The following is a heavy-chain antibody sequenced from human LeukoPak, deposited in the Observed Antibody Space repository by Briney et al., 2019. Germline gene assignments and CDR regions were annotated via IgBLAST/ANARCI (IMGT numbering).Heavy chain of an antibody. CDR1: GFTFSSYW. D-gene: IGHD3-10*01. Sequence: GGSLRLSCAASGFTFSSYWMHWVRQAPGKGLVWVSRINSDGSSTSYADSVRGRFSISRDNAKNTLYLQMNSLRAEDTAVYYCARGRNEEGKLLWFGDLTYYFDYWGQGTLVTVSS. J-gene: IGHJ4*02. CDR3: ARGRNEEGKLLWFGDLTYYFDY. V-gene: IGHV3-74*01. CDR2: INSDGSST.